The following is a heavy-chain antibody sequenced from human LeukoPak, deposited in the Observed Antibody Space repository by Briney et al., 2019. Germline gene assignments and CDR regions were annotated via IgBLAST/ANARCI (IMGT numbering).Heavy chain of an antibody. CDR2: ISSSGSTI. CDR3: ARGPYGLVY. CDR1: GFTFSSYE. Sequence: PGGSLRLSCAASGFTFSSYEMNWVRQAPGKGLEWVSFISSSGSTIYYAASVKGRFTISRDNAQNSLYLQMNSLRAEDTALYYCARGPYGLVYWGQGALVTVSS. J-gene: IGHJ4*02. D-gene: IGHD3-10*01. V-gene: IGHV3-48*03.